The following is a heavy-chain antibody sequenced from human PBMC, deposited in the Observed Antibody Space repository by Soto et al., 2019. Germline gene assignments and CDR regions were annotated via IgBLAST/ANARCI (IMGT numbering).Heavy chain of an antibody. Sequence: VELVESGGDLVQPGGSLRLTCTASSFLFSSYTMNWVRQAPGKGLEWIAYISGSGATIHYADSVKGRFTISRDNAKKSLYLQMDSLRVNDTAVYYCAAPPRRHAVDLWGQGTLVAVSS. CDR2: ISGSGATI. D-gene: IGHD2-2*01. V-gene: IGHV3-48*01. J-gene: IGHJ3*01. CDR1: SFLFSSYT. CDR3: AAPPRRHAVDL.